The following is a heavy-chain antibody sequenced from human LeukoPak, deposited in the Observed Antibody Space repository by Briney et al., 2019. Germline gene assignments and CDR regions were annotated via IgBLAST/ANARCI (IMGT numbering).Heavy chain of an antibody. CDR1: GFTFSDYY. V-gene: IGHV3-11*05. Sequence: PGGSLRLSCAASGFTFSDYYMSWIRQAPGKGLEWVAYISGSSSRTNYADSVEGRFTISRDNAKNSLYLQMNSLRAEDTSVYYCAGAAGYKWDYWGQGTLVTVSS. CDR3: AGAAGYKWDY. J-gene: IGHJ4*02. D-gene: IGHD5-18*01. CDR2: ISGSSSRT.